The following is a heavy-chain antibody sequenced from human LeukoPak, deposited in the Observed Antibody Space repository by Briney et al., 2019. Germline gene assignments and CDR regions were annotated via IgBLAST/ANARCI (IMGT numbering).Heavy chain of an antibody. CDR1: GFTFSNAW. J-gene: IGHJ4*02. D-gene: IGHD3-10*01. V-gene: IGHV3-15*01. Sequence: PGGSLRLSCAASGFTFSNAWMSWVRQAPGKGLEWGGRIKSKTDGGTTDYAAPVKGRFTISRDDSKNTLYLQMNSLKTEDTAVYYCTTLLWFGESTQYFDYWGQGTLVTVSS. CDR3: TTLLWFGESTQYFDY. CDR2: IKSKTDGGTT.